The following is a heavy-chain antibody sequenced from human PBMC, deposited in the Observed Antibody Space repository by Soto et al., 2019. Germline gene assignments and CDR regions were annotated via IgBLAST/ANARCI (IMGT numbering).Heavy chain of an antibody. J-gene: IGHJ4*02. D-gene: IGHD3-16*01. CDR2: INPNSGGT. V-gene: IGHV1-2*04. CDR3: ARDREGGPLYYFDY. CDR1: GYTFTGYY. Sequence: ASVKVSCKASGYTFTGYYMHWVRQAPGQGLEWMGWINPNSGGTNYAQKFQGWVTMTRDTSISTAYMELSRLRSDDTAVYYCARDREGGPLYYFDYWGQGTLVTVSS.